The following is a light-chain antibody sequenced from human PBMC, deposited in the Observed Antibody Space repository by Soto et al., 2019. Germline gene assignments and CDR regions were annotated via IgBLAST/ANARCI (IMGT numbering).Light chain of an antibody. CDR3: QQYDNSFRT. V-gene: IGKV3-20*01. CDR1: QSVNSNY. CDR2: GAS. Sequence: EIVLTQSPGTLSLSPGERATLSCRASQSVNSNYLAWYQQKPGQSPRVLIYGASSRATGIPDRLSGSGSGTDFTLTISRLEPEDFAVYYCQQYDNSFRTFGQGTKVEIK. J-gene: IGKJ1*01.